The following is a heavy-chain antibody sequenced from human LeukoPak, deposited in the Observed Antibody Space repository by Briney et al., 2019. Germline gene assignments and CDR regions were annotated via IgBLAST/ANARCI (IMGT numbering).Heavy chain of an antibody. D-gene: IGHD2-2*01. CDR2: IYHSGST. V-gene: IGHV4-4*02. CDR1: GGSISSSNW. Sequence: PSETLSLTCAVSGGSISSSNWWSWVRQPPGKGLEWIGEIYHSGSTNYNPSLKSRVTISVDKSKNQFSLKLSSVTAADTAVYYGARDQVVPAARRSGSDIREYYYYYGMDVWGKGTTVTVSS. J-gene: IGHJ6*04. CDR3: ARDQVVPAARRSGSDIREYYYYYGMDV.